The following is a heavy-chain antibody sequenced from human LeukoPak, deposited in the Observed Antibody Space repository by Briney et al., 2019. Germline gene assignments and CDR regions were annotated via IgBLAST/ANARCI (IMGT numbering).Heavy chain of an antibody. CDR3: ARGRGYSYGLPFDY. CDR1: GGSFSGYY. J-gene: IGHJ4*02. CDR2: INHSGST. V-gene: IGHV4-34*01. Sequence: SETLSLTCAVYGGSFSGYYWSWIRQPPGKGLEWIGKINHSGSTNYNPSLKSRVTISVDTSKNQFSLKLSSVTAADTAVYYCARGRGYSYGLPFDYWGQGPLVTVSS. D-gene: IGHD5-18*01.